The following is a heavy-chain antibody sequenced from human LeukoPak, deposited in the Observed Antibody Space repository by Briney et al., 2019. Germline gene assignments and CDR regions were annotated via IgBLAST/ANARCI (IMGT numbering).Heavy chain of an antibody. Sequence: PSETLSLTCTVSGGSISSSSYYWGWIRQPPGKGLEWMGSIYYSGSTYYNPSLKSRVTISVDTSKNQFSLKLSSVTAADTAVYYCARQAGTMVRHFDYWGQGTLVTVSS. D-gene: IGHD3-10*01. CDR1: GGSISSSSYY. CDR2: IYYSGST. J-gene: IGHJ4*02. V-gene: IGHV4-39*01. CDR3: ARQAGTMVRHFDY.